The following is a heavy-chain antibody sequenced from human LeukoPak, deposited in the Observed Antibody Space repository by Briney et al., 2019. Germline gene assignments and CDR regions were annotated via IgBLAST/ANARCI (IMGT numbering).Heavy chain of an antibody. J-gene: IGHJ4*02. CDR3: ARSLPKWKLLDY. V-gene: IGHV3-7*01. CDR1: GFTFSSYW. CDR2: IKQDGSEK. D-gene: IGHD1-26*01. Sequence: GSLRLSCAASGFTFSSYWMSWVRQAPGKGLEWVANIKQDGSEKYYVDSVKGRFTISRDNARNSLYLQTNSLRAEDTAVYYCARSLPKWKLLDYWGQGTLVTVSS.